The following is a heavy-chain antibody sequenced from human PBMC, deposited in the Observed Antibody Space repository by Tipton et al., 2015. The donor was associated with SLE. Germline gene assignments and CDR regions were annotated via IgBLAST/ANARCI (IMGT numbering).Heavy chain of an antibody. Sequence: TLSLTCAVSGYSISSGYYWGWIRQPPGKGLEWIGSIYHSGSTYYNPSLKSRVTISVDTSKNLFSRKLSSVTAADTAVYYCASAVVVNNDWYFDLWGRGTLVTVSS. CDR1: GYSISSGYY. D-gene: IGHD3-22*01. CDR3: ASAVVVNNDWYFDL. V-gene: IGHV4-38-2*01. J-gene: IGHJ2*01. CDR2: IYHSGST.